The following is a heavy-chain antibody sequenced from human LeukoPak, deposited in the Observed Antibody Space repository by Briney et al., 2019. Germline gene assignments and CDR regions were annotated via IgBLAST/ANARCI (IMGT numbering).Heavy chain of an antibody. CDR3: AKCVGSSSSCLYYFDY. CDR1: GFTFSSYA. J-gene: IGHJ4*02. V-gene: IGHV3-23*01. CDR2: ISGSGGST. D-gene: IGHD2-2*01. Sequence: GGSLRLSCAASGFTFSSYAMSWVRQTPGKGLEWVSAISGSGGSTYYADSVKGRFTISRDNSKNTLYLQMNSLRAEDTAVYYCAKCVGSSSSCLYYFDYWGQGTLVTVSS.